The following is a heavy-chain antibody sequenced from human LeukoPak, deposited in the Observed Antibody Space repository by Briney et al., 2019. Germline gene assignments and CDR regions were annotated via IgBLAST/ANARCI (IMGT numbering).Heavy chain of an antibody. V-gene: IGHV1-2*02. CDR1: GYTFTGYF. CDR2: INPNSGGT. D-gene: IGHD6-6*01. CDR3: ARTYSSSPADYFDY. J-gene: IGHJ4*02. Sequence: GASVKVSCKASGYTFTGYFMHWVRQAPGQGLEWMGWINPNSGGTNYAQKFQGRVTMTRDTSISTAYMELSRLTSDDTAMYYCARTYSSSPADYFDYWGQGTLVTVSS.